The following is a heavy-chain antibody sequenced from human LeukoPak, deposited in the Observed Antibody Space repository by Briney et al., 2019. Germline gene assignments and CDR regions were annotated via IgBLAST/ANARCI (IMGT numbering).Heavy chain of an antibody. V-gene: IGHV3-7*01. CDR2: IKQDGSEK. J-gene: IGHJ4*02. CDR1: GFMFSNYW. CDR3: ARRAVAGMAVY. Sequence: GGSLRLSCAASGFMFSNYWMSWVRQAPGKGLEWVANIKQDGSEKYNVDSVKGRFTISRDNAKNSVYLQMNSLRSEDTAVYYCARRAVAGMAVYWGQGTLVTVSS. D-gene: IGHD6-19*01.